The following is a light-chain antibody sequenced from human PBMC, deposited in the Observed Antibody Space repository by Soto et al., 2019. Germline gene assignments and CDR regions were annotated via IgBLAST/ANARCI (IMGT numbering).Light chain of an antibody. J-gene: IGKJ1*01. V-gene: IGKV3-20*01. CDR2: AAS. CDR1: QSMKRRY. CDR3: QQYGSSPRT. Sequence: EIVLMQSPGTLSLSPGERATLFCRASQSMKRRYLAWYQQKPGQAPRVLIYAASNRATGIPDRFSGSGSGTDFSLTISRLEPEDFAVYCCQQYGSSPRTFGQGTKVDNK.